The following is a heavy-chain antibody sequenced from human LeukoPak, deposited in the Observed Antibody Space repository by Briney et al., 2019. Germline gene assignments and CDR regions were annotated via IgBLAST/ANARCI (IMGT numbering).Heavy chain of an antibody. CDR1: GFTVSGNY. J-gene: IGHJ4*02. D-gene: IGHD5-12*01. Sequence: GGSLRLSCAVSGFTVSGNYMSWVRQAPGKGLEWVSVIYSGGSTYSADSVKGRFTISRDDSKNTLYLQMNSLRAEDTAVYYCARRRGIVATIRGDFDYWGQGTLVTVSS. CDR2: IYSGGST. CDR3: ARRRGIVATIRGDFDY. V-gene: IGHV3-66*01.